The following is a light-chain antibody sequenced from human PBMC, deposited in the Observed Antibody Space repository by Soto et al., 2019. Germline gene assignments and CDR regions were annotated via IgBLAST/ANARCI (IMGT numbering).Light chain of an antibody. CDR2: DVS. CDR3: SSYTSSSTLV. V-gene: IGLV2-14*01. CDR1: SSDVGGYNY. Sequence: QSALTQPASVSGSPGQSITISRTGTSSDVGGYNYVSWYQQHPGKAPKLMIYDVSTRPSGVSNRFSGSKSGNTASLTISGLQAEDEADYYCSSYTSSSTLVFGGGTKLTVL. J-gene: IGLJ3*02.